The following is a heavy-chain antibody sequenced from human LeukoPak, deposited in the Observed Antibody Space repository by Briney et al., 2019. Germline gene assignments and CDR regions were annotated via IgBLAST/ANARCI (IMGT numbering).Heavy chain of an antibody. Sequence: GASLRLSCAASGFTFSSYSMNWVRQAPGKGLEWVSGISWNSGSIGYADSVKGRFTISRDNAKNSLYLQMNSLRAEDTALYYCAKDIGGDYYDSSGYYDYWGQGTLVTVSS. V-gene: IGHV3-9*01. CDR3: AKDIGGDYYDSSGYYDY. CDR2: ISWNSGSI. D-gene: IGHD3-22*01. CDR1: GFTFSSYS. J-gene: IGHJ4*02.